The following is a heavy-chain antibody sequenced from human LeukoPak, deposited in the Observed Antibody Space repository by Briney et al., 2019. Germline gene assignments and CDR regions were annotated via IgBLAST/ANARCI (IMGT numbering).Heavy chain of an antibody. V-gene: IGHV4-59*10. D-gene: IGHD3-3*01. Sequence: PSETLSLTCAVYGGSFSGYYWNWIRQPPGKGLEWIGRIYTSGSTNYNPSLKSRVTISVDTSKNQFSLKLSSVTAADTAVYYCAREKYYDFWSGYSNDAFDIWGQGTMVTVSS. CDR2: IYTSGST. CDR3: AREKYYDFWSGYSNDAFDI. J-gene: IGHJ3*02. CDR1: GGSFSGYY.